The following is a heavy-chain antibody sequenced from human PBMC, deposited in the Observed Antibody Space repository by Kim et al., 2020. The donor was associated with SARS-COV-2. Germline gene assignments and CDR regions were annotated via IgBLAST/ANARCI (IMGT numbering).Heavy chain of an antibody. V-gene: IGHV3-48*01. Sequence: TIYPAEPVKGRFTSSTANAYKSLYLQMNSLRAEDTAVYYCARDYVYGFDYWGQGTLVTVSS. CDR2: TI. J-gene: IGHJ4*02. CDR3: ARDYVYGFDY. D-gene: IGHD3-16*01.